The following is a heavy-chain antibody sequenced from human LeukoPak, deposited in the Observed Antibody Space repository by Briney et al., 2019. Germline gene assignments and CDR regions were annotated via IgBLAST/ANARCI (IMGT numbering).Heavy chain of an antibody. CDR3: AKDRLPLSSAYYYVPFDY. J-gene: IGHJ4*02. D-gene: IGHD3-22*01. Sequence: GASLRLSCAASGFTFSSYAMNWVRQAPGKGLEWVSGISASGGYTYYADSVKGRFTISRDNSKNTLYLQMNSLRVEDTAVYYCAKDRLPLSSAYYYVPFDYWGQGPLVTVSS. CDR2: ISASGGYT. CDR1: GFTFSSYA. V-gene: IGHV3-23*01.